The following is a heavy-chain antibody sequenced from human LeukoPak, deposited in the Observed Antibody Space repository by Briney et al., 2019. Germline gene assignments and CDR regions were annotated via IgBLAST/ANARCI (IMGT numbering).Heavy chain of an antibody. J-gene: IGHJ3*02. CDR1: GGSISSYY. V-gene: IGHV4-59*01. D-gene: IGHD3-16*01. Sequence: SETLSLTCTVSGGSISSYYWSWIRQPPGKGLEWIGYIYYSGSTNYNPSLETRVTISVDTSKNQFSLKLSSVTAADTAVYYCARVGGPTDAFDIWGQGTVVTVSS. CDR2: IYYSGST. CDR3: ARVGGPTDAFDI.